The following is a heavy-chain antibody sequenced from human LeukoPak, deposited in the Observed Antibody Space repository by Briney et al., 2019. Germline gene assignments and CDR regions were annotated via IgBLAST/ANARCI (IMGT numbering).Heavy chain of an antibody. V-gene: IGHV3-21*01. CDR2: ISSSSSYI. J-gene: IGHJ4*02. Sequence: PGGSLRLSRAASGFAFSSYSMNWVRQAPGKGLEWVSSISSSSSYIYYADSVKGRFTISRDNAKNSLYLQMNSLRAEDTAVYYCAGLLGYCSSTSCYPDYWGQGTLVTVSS. D-gene: IGHD2-2*01. CDR3: AGLLGYCSSTSCYPDY. CDR1: GFAFSSYS.